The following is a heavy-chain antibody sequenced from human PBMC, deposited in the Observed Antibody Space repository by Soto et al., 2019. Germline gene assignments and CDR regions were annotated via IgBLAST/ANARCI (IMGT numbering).Heavy chain of an antibody. Sequence: GGSLRLSCAASGFTFSSYGMHWVRQAPGKGLEWVAVIWYDGSNKYYADSVKGRFTISRDNSKNTLYLQINSLRAEDTAVYYCARPPYCSGGSCYPDAFDIWGQGTMVTVSS. CDR1: GFTFSSYG. D-gene: IGHD2-15*01. J-gene: IGHJ3*02. CDR3: ARPPYCSGGSCYPDAFDI. V-gene: IGHV3-33*01. CDR2: IWYDGSNK.